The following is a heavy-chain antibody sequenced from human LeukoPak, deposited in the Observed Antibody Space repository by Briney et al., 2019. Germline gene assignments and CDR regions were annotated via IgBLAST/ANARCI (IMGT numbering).Heavy chain of an antibody. V-gene: IGHV3-48*03. Sequence: GGSLRLSCAASGFTFSNYEMNWVRQAPGKGLEWVSYIHGSGRVIHYADSVKGRFTISRDNAKNSLYLQMNSLRAEDTAVYYCVKGSPDPFDSWGQGTQVTVSS. CDR2: IHGSGRVI. D-gene: IGHD1-14*01. J-gene: IGHJ4*02. CDR1: GFTFSNYE. CDR3: VKGSPDPFDS.